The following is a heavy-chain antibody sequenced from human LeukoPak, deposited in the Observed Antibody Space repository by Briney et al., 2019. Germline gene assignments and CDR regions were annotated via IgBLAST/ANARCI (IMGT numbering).Heavy chain of an antibody. CDR3: TRDQDYYGSGSYYNV. CDR2: IYTSGST. CDR1: GGSISSGSYY. Sequence: PSQTLSLTCTVSGGSISSGSYYWSWIRQPAGKGLEWIGRIYTSGSTNYNPSLKSRVTISVDTSKNQFSLKLSSVTAADTAVYYCTRDQDYYGSGSYYNVWGQGTLVTVSS. D-gene: IGHD3-10*01. V-gene: IGHV4-61*02. J-gene: IGHJ4*02.